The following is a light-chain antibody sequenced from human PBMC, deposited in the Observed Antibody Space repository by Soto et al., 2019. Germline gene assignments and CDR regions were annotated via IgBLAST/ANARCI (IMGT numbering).Light chain of an antibody. CDR2: GNS. Sequence: QSVLTQPPSVCGAPGQRVTISCTGSSSNIGAGYDVHWYQQLPGTAPKLLIYGNSNRPSGVPDRFSGSKSGTSASLAITGLQAEDEADYYCQSYDSSLSFGVVFGGGTKVTVL. V-gene: IGLV1-40*01. CDR3: QSYDSSLSFGVV. J-gene: IGLJ2*01. CDR1: SSNIGAGYD.